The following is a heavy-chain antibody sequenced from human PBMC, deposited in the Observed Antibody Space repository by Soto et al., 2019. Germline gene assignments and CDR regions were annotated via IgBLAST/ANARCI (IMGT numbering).Heavy chain of an antibody. V-gene: IGHV3-48*02. D-gene: IGHD4-17*01. CDR2: ISSSGSAI. Sequence: GGSLRLSCAASGFTFSSYSMSWVRQAPGKGLEWVSYISSSGSAITYADSVEGRFTISRDNAKNSLFLQMNSLRDEDTAVYYCARDPGTTWHYWGQGTLVTVSS. CDR1: GFTFSSYS. CDR3: ARDPGTTWHY. J-gene: IGHJ4*02.